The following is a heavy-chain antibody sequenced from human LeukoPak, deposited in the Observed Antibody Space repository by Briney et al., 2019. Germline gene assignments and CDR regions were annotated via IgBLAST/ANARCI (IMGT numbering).Heavy chain of an antibody. Sequence: ASETLSLTCTVSGGSIISSSYYWGWIRQPPGKGLEWIGSIYYSVSTYYNPSLKSRVTISVDTSKNQVSLRLSSVTAADTAVYSCARHYNTREYIDYWGQGTLVTVSS. CDR1: GGSIISSSYY. D-gene: IGHD3-10*01. V-gene: IGHV4-39*01. CDR3: ARHYNTREYIDY. J-gene: IGHJ4*02. CDR2: IYYSVST.